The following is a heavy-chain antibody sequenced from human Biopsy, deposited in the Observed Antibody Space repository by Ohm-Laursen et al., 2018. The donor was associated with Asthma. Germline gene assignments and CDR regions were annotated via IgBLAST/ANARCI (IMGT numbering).Heavy chain of an antibody. CDR2: IYYSGST. D-gene: IGHD1-20*01. CDR3: ARAAITGIRGWFDP. CDR1: GGSINIGDYY. Sequence: TLSLTCTVSGGSINIGDYYWSWIRQHPVKGLEWIGYIYYSGSTYYNPSLKSRVSISLDTSKNQFSLNLSSVTAADTAVYFCARAAITGIRGWFDPWGQGTQVTVSS. V-gene: IGHV4-31*03. J-gene: IGHJ5*02.